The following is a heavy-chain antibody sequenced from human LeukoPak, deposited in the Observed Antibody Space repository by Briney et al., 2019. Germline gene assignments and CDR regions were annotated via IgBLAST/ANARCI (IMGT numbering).Heavy chain of an antibody. J-gene: IGHJ4*02. CDR1: GFTFSSYE. V-gene: IGHV3-48*03. D-gene: IGHD2-2*01. CDR3: ARRYCSNTSCLFDY. CDR2: IGRTGSTK. Sequence: GGSLRLSCAASGFTFSSYEMDWVRQAPGKGLVWISYIGRTGSTKFYADSLEGRFTISRDNAKNSLYLQMNSLRAEDTAVYYCARRYCSNTSCLFDYWGQATLVTVSP.